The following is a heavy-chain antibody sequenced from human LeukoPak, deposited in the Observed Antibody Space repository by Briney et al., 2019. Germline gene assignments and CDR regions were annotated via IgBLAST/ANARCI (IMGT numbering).Heavy chain of an antibody. D-gene: IGHD2-21*01. CDR1: VYTFTVYY. CDR2: INPNSGGT. CDR3: AKVYRYCGGDCYDY. Sequence: ASVRVSCTASVYTFTVYYMHWVRQAPGQGGEGMGGINPNSGGTNYAQKFQGRVTMTRDTSISTAYMELSRLRSDDTAVYYCAKVYRYCGGDCYDYWGQGTLVTVSS. J-gene: IGHJ4*02. V-gene: IGHV1-2*02.